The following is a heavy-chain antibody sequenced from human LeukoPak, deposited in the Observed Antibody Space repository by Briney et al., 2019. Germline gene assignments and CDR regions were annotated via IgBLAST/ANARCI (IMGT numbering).Heavy chain of an antibody. CDR2: IYYTGST. J-gene: IGHJ4*02. D-gene: IGHD3-22*01. CDR1: GGSISSSY. CDR3: ARVHYYDSSGYQAPKYYFDC. Sequence: SETLSLTCTDSGGSISSSYWSWIRQPPGKGLEWIGYIYYTGSTNYNPSLKSRVTISVDTSKNQFSLKLSSVTAADTAVYYCARVHYYDSSGYQAPKYYFDCWGQGTLVTVSS. V-gene: IGHV4-59*08.